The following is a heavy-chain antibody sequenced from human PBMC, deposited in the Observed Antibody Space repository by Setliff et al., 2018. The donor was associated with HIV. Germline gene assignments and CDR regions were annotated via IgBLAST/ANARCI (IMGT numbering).Heavy chain of an antibody. D-gene: IGHD6-19*01. CDR3: ARDPNTGWYYLDF. Sequence: PSETLSLTCSVSCGSLQGYYWSWIRQPAGKGLQWIGRIYYVGWSKYNPSLEVRVTMSVDSSGNQFSLTLTSVTASDTAVYYCARDPNTGWYYLDFWGPGALVTVSS. J-gene: IGHJ4*02. V-gene: IGHV4-4*07. CDR1: CGSLQGYY. CDR2: IYYVGWS.